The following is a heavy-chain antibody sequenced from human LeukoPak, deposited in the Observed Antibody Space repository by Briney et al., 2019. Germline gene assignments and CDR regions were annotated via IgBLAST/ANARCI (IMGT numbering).Heavy chain of an antibody. CDR2: IYYSGST. V-gene: IGHV4-30-4*08. CDR1: GGSISSYY. Sequence: SETLSLTCTVSGGSISSYYWSWIRQPPGKGLEWIGYIYYSGSTYYNPSLKSRVTISVDTSKNQFSLKLSSVTAADTAVDYCARGKGYCSSTSCYEGTNGFDPWGQGTLVTVSS. J-gene: IGHJ5*02. CDR3: ARGKGYCSSTSCYEGTNGFDP. D-gene: IGHD2-2*01.